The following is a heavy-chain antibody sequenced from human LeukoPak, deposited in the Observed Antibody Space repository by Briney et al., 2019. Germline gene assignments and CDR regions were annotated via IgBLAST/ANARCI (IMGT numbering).Heavy chain of an antibody. D-gene: IGHD3-16*02. V-gene: IGHV3-30*18. CDR3: AKDRFGGVIVGGYFDY. J-gene: IGHJ4*02. CDR1: GFTFSSYG. CDR2: ISYDGSNK. Sequence: GRSLRLSCAASGFTFSSYGMHWVRQAPGKGLEWVAVISYDGSNKYYADSVKGRFTISRDNSKNTLYLQMNSLRAEDTAVYYCAKDRFGGVIVGGYFDYWGQGTLVTVSS.